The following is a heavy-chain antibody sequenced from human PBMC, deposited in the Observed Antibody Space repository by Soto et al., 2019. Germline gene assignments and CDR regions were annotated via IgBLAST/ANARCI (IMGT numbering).Heavy chain of an antibody. CDR3: SGGSMVGWYFDL. V-gene: IGHV4-61*01. Sequence: QVQLQESGPGLVKPSETLSLTCTVSSGSVSSGTYYWSWVRQPPGEGLQYIGYIHHSGSTNYNPTLTSRVSTPLDTSKNQFSLELSSVTAADTAVYCCSGGSMVGWYFDLWGRGTLVTGSS. CDR1: SGSVSSGTYY. J-gene: IGHJ2*01. D-gene: IGHD2-15*01. CDR2: IHHSGST.